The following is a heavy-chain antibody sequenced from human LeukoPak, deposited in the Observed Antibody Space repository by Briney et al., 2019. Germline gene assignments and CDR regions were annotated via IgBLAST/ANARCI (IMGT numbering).Heavy chain of an antibody. D-gene: IGHD2-2*01. J-gene: IGHJ4*02. Sequence: SETLSLTRAVSGGSISSGGYSWSWIRQPPGKGLEWIGYIYHSGSTYYNPSLKSRVTISVDRSKNQFSLKLSSVTAADTAVYYCARAQLPMYYFDYWGQGTLVTVSS. CDR1: GGSISSGGYS. CDR2: IYHSGST. CDR3: ARAQLPMYYFDY. V-gene: IGHV4-30-2*01.